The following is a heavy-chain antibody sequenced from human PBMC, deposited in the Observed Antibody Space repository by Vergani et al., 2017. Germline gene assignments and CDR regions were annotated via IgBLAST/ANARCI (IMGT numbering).Heavy chain of an antibody. V-gene: IGHV3-13*01. D-gene: IGHD6-6*01. CDR3: AREYSSSSGRGLDI. CDR2: IGTAGDT. CDR1: GFTFSSYD. Sequence: EVQLVESGGGLVQPGGSLRLSCAASGFTFSSYDMHWVRQATGKGLEWVSAIGTAGDTYYPGSVKGRFTISRENAKNSLYLQMNSLRAGDTAVYYCAREYSSSSGRGLDIWGQGTTVTVSS. J-gene: IGHJ6*02.